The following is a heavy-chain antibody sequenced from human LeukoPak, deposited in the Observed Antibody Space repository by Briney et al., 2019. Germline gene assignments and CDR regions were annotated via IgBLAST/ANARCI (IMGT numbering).Heavy chain of an antibody. CDR1: GYTFSSYW. Sequence: GESLKISCKGSGYTFSSYWIGWVRQMPGKGLESMGIIYPDDSDTRYSPSFQGQVTISADKSISTAYLQWSSLKASDTAMYYCARLAYCSNDVCYSNYYYSMDVWGKGTTVTVSS. CDR3: ARLAYCSNDVCYSNYYYSMDV. CDR2: IYPDDSDT. V-gene: IGHV5-51*01. J-gene: IGHJ6*03. D-gene: IGHD2-8*01.